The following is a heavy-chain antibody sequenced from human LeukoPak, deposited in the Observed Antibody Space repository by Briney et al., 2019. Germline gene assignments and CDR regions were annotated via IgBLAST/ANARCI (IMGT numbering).Heavy chain of an antibody. J-gene: IGHJ3*02. D-gene: IGHD5-18*01. CDR3: ARSEYSYGADAFDI. V-gene: IGHV4-59*01. Sequence: SETLYLTCTVSGGSISSYYWSWIRQPPGKGLEWIGYIYYSGSTNYSPSLKSRVTISVDTSKNQFSLKLSSVTAADTAVYYCARSEYSYGADAFDIWGQGTMVTVSS. CDR1: GGSISSYY. CDR2: IYYSGST.